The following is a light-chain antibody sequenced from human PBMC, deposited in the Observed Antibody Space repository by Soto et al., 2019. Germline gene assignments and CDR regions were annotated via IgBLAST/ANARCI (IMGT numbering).Light chain of an antibody. Sequence: EIVMTQSPATLSVSPGERATLSCRASQSVSSNLACYQQKPGQAPRLLIYGASTRATGIPARFSGSGSGTEFTLTISSLQSEDFAVYYCQQYNNWPPGTFGPGTKVDIK. CDR2: GAS. J-gene: IGKJ3*01. CDR1: QSVSSN. CDR3: QQYNNWPPGT. V-gene: IGKV3-15*01.